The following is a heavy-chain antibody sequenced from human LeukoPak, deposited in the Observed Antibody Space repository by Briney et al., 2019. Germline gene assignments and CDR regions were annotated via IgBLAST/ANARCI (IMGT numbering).Heavy chain of an antibody. V-gene: IGHV3-21*01. CDR3: ARGGLSGCCSGAKCYSGY. CDR1: AFTFSTFG. CDR2: ISNTGSKT. Sequence: GWSLTLSCVAYAFTFSTFGMNWVRQAQGKGLEWVSSISNTGSKTYYADSLKGRFTIPRDNAKDSLYLQMNSLRADDTAVYYCARGGLSGCCSGAKCYSGYWGQGTLVTVPS. D-gene: IGHD2-15*01. J-gene: IGHJ4*02.